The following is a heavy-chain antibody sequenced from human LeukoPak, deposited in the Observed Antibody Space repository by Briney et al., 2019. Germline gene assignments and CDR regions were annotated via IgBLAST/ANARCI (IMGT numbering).Heavy chain of an antibody. D-gene: IGHD2-21*01. CDR3: ANSIPNSYGFDY. V-gene: IGHV3-30*18. J-gene: IGHJ4*02. CDR1: EVTYGS. Sequence: GGSLRLSCAASEVTYGSMHWVRQPPGKGLEWVAVISNDGSIQYYGDAVKGRFTISRDNSMNTAFLQMSSLRPEDAALYYCANSIPNSYGFDYWGQGTLVTVSS. CDR2: ISNDGSIQ.